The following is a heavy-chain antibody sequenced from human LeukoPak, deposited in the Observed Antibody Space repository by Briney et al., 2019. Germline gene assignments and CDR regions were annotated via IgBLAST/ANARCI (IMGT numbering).Heavy chain of an antibody. CDR1: GFTFSDYY. V-gene: IGHV3-11*04. CDR2: ISSSGSTI. D-gene: IGHD6-19*01. Sequence: RGGSLRLSCAASGFTFSDYYMSWIRQAPGKGLEWVSYISSSGSTIYYADSVKGRFTISRDNAKNSLYLQMNSLRAEDTAVYYCAREGYSGASYYFDYWGQGTLDTVSS. J-gene: IGHJ4*02. CDR3: AREGYSGASYYFDY.